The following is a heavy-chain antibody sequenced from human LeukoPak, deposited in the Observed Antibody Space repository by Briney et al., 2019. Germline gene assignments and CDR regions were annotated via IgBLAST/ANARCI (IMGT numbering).Heavy chain of an antibody. V-gene: IGHV4-4*07. CDR1: GGSFSGYY. J-gene: IGHJ4*02. CDR2: INTSGST. D-gene: IGHD2-15*01. Sequence: PSETLSLTCAVYGGSFSGYYWSWIRQPAGKGLEWIGRINTSGSTNYNPSLKSRVTISVDTSKNQFSLKLSSVTAADTAVYYCARDFRSGGSFFDYWGQGTLVTVSS. CDR3: ARDFRSGGSFFDY.